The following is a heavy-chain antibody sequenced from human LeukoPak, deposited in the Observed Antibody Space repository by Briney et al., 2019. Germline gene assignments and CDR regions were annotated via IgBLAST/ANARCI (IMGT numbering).Heavy chain of an antibody. J-gene: IGHJ4*02. CDR1: GFTVSSNY. V-gene: IGHV3-53*01. D-gene: IGHD3-10*01. CDR2: IYSGGST. Sequence: GGSLRLSCAASGFTVSSNYMSWVRQAPGKGLEWVSVIYSGGSTYYADSVKGRFTISRDNSKNTLYLQMNSLRAEDTAVYYYARASAYGSGSYDYWGQGTLVTVSS. CDR3: ARASAYGSGSYDY.